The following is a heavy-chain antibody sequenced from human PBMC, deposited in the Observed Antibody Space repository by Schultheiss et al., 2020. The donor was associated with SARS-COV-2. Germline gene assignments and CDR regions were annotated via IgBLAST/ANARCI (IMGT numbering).Heavy chain of an antibody. Sequence: SETLSLTCAVYGGSFSGYYWSWIRQPPGKGLEWIGEINHSGSTNYNPSLKSRVTISVDTSKNQFSLKLGSVTAADTAVYYCARGGWHYYYGMDVWGQGTTVTVYS. V-gene: IGHV4-34*01. D-gene: IGHD5-24*01. J-gene: IGHJ6*02. CDR2: INHSGST. CDR3: ARGGWHYYYGMDV. CDR1: GGSFSGYY.